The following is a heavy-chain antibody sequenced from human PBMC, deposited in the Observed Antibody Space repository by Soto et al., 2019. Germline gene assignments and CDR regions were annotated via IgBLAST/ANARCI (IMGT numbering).Heavy chain of an antibody. V-gene: IGHV3-74*02. J-gene: IGHJ6*03. CDR1: GFTFRNYW. CDR2: INSDGSVS. D-gene: IGHD2-15*01. Sequence: EVQLVESGGGLVQPGGSLRLSCAASGFTFRNYWMYWVRQAPGQGLEWVSRINSDGSVSSYADSVKRRLTISRDNVKNTLYLLMDSLRAEDTAVYYCARGDCVGGSCYSLAGSFYYYMDAWGKGTTVTVFS. CDR3: ARGDCVGGSCYSLAGSFYYYMDA.